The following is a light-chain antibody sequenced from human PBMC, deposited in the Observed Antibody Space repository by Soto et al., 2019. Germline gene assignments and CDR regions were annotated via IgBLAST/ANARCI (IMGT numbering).Light chain of an antibody. V-gene: IGKV3-20*01. CDR2: GAS. CDR3: QQYGNSGT. CDR1: QSVSNNY. Sequence: EIVLTQSPGTLSLSPGERATLSCRASQSVSNNYLAWYQQKPGQAPRLLIYGASNRATGIPDRFSGSGSGRDVPLTISRLEPEDFAVYYCQQYGNSGTFGQGTKVEIK. J-gene: IGKJ1*01.